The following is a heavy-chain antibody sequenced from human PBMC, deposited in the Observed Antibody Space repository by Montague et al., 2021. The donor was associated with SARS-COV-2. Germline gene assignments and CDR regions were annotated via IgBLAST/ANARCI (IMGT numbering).Heavy chain of an antibody. Sequence: SETLSLTCTVSGGSISSSSYYWGWIRQPPGKGLEWIGSIYYSGSTYYNPSLKSRVTISVDTSKNQFSLKLSSVTAADTAVYYCARQPVLLWFGELFRGGGKDVWGQGPTVTVSS. CDR3: ARQPVLLWFGELFRGGGKDV. CDR2: IYYSGST. CDR1: GGSISSSSYY. V-gene: IGHV4-39*01. D-gene: IGHD3-10*01. J-gene: IGHJ6*02.